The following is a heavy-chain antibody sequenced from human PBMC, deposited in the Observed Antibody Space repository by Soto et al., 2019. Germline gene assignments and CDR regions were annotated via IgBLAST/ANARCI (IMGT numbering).Heavy chain of an antibody. CDR3: AKERSSGWSFDY. CDR1: GFTFSTYA. V-gene: IGHV3-23*01. J-gene: IGHJ4*02. Sequence: EVQLLESGGGLVQPGGSLRLSCAASGFTFSTYAMNWVRQAPGKGLEWVSGISGSGDSTYYADSVKGRFTVSRDNSKNTLYLQVNSRRAEDTAVFYCAKERSSGWSFDYWGQGTLVTVSS. CDR2: ISGSGDST. D-gene: IGHD6-19*01.